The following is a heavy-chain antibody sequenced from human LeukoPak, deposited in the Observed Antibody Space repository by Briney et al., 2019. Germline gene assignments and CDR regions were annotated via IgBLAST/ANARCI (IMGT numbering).Heavy chain of an antibody. V-gene: IGHV7-4-1*02. CDR1: GYSFTTYA. Sequence: ASVKVSCKASGYSFTTYALNWARQAPGQGLEWMGWINPNTGNPTYAQGFTGRFVFSLDTSVNTAYLQISSLKAEDTAVYYCARASQPLGGLSFPDYWGQGTLVTVSS. CDR3: ARASQPLGGLSFPDY. CDR2: INPNTGNP. J-gene: IGHJ4*02. D-gene: IGHD3-16*02.